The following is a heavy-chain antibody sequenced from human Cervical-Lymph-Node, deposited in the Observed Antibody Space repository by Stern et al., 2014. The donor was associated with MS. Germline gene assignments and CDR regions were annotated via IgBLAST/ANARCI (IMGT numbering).Heavy chain of an antibody. J-gene: IGHJ1*01. CDR2: ISSSSSTI. CDR3: ARAKAIVGATFQH. V-gene: IGHV3-48*01. Sequence: EVQLVESGGGLVQPGGSLRLSCAASGFTFSSYSMNWVRQAPGKGLEWVSYISSSSSTIYYADSVKGRFTISRDNAKNSLYLQMNSLRAEDTAVYYCARAKAIVGATFQHWGQGTLVTVSS. CDR1: GFTFSSYS. D-gene: IGHD1-26*01.